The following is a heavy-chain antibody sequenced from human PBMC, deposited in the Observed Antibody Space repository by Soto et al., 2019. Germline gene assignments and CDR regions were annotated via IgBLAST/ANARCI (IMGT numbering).Heavy chain of an antibody. J-gene: IGHJ3*02. CDR1: GGTFSTYS. CDR3: TIGSWSGEVFDI. D-gene: IGHD2-21*01. V-gene: IGHV1-69*02. CDR2: IIPMLGIA. Sequence: QVQLVQSGAEVKKPGSSVKVSCKDSGGTFSTYSMFWVRQAPGQGLEWMGRIIPMLGIANHAQRFQDRVTITADKSQATAHMELSSLRSEDTALYYCTIGSWSGEVFDIWGQGTMVTVSS.